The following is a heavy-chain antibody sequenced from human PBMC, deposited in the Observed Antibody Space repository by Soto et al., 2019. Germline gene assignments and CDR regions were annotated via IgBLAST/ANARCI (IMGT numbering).Heavy chain of an antibody. CDR2: ISYDGSNK. Sequence: GGSLRLSCAASGFTFSSYAMNWVRQAPGKGLEWVAVISYDGSNKYYADSVKGRFTISRDNSKNTLYLQMNSLRAEDTAVYYCARDSPGIAVADGPFDYWGQGTLVTVSS. D-gene: IGHD6-19*01. CDR1: GFTFSSYA. CDR3: ARDSPGIAVADGPFDY. V-gene: IGHV3-30*04. J-gene: IGHJ4*02.